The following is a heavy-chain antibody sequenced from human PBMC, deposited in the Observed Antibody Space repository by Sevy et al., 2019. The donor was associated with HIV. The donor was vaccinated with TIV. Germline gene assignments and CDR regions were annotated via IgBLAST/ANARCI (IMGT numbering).Heavy chain of an antibody. CDR2: IYYSGST. CDR1: GGSISSSSYY. J-gene: IGHJ4*02. Sequence: SETLSLTCTVSGGSISSSSYYWGWIRQPPGKGLEWIGSIYYSGSTYYNPSLKSRVTISVDTSKNQFSLKLSSVTAADTAVYYCARHRRWIVVVTIFDYWGQGTRVTVSS. D-gene: IGHD3-22*01. V-gene: IGHV4-39*01. CDR3: ARHRRWIVVVTIFDY.